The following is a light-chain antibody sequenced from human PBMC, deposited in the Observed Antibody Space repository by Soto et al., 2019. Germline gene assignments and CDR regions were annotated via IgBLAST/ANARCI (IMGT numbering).Light chain of an antibody. CDR1: RSDVGGYNY. V-gene: IGLV2-14*03. CDR2: DVS. Sequence: QSVLTQPASVSGSPGQLITISCTGTRSDVGGYNYVSWYQQHPGKAPKLMIYDVSNRPSGVSSRFSGSKSGYTASLTISGLQAEDEADYYCSSYTSSSGLYVLGTGTKVTVL. CDR3: SSYTSSSGLYV. J-gene: IGLJ1*01.